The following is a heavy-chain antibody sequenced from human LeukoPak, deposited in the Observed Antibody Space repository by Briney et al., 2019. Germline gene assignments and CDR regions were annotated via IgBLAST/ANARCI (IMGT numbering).Heavy chain of an antibody. CDR2: INWNGGNT. D-gene: IGHD1-26*01. V-gene: IGHV3-20*04. J-gene: IGHJ5*02. CDR1: GFTFDDYG. Sequence: PGGSLRLSCAASGFTFDDYGMSWVRQGPGKGLEWVSGINWNGGNTGYADSVKGRFTIFRDNAKNSLYLEMDSLRVEDTALHYCARTSDGNWFDPWGQGTLVTVSS. CDR3: ARTSDGNWFDP.